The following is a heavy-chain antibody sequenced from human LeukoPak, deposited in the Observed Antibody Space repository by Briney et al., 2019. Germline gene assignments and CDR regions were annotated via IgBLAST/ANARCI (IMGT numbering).Heavy chain of an antibody. J-gene: IGHJ4*02. V-gene: IGHV4-39*01. Sequence: SETLSLTCTVSGGSITSGSYNWGWIRQPPGKGLEWIASIYYSGSIYYSPSLKSRVTISVDASKNQFSLKFNSVTAADTAVYYCARGNRGVYFEYWGQGTLVTVSS. D-gene: IGHD1-14*01. CDR1: GGSITSGSYN. CDR2: IYYSGSI. CDR3: ARGNRGVYFEY.